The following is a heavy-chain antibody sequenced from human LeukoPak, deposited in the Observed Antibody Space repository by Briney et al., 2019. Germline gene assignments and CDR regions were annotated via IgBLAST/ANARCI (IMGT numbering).Heavy chain of an antibody. CDR1: GYSFTSFG. Sequence: ASVKVSCKASGYSFTSFGISWVRQAPGQGLEWMGWISAYNGNTKYAQKFQGRVTMTTDTSTSTAYMELRSLRSDDTAAYYCARDGQRRDGSNYVDYWGQGTLVTVSS. CDR2: ISAYNGNT. J-gene: IGHJ4*02. V-gene: IGHV1-18*01. D-gene: IGHD5-24*01. CDR3: ARDGQRRDGSNYVDY.